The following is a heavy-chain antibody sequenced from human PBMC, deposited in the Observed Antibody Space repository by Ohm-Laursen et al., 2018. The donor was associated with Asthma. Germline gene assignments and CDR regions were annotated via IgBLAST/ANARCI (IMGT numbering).Heavy chain of an antibody. Sequence: SLRLSCAASGFTVSSNYMSWVRQAPGKGLEWVSSITSSSSYIYYADSVKGRFTISRDNAKNSLYLQMNSLRAEDTAVYYCARIWSGFYDAFDIWGQGTMVTVSS. CDR2: ITSSSSYI. D-gene: IGHD3-3*01. CDR3: ARIWSGFYDAFDI. J-gene: IGHJ3*02. V-gene: IGHV3-21*01. CDR1: GFTVSSNY.